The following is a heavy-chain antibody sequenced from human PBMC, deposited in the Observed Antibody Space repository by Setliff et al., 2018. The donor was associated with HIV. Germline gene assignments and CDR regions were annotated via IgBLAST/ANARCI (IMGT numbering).Heavy chain of an antibody. CDR1: GFIFSNAW. CDR3: AKDYWSYSSSWYYFDY. V-gene: IGHV3-33*06. D-gene: IGHD6-13*01. J-gene: IGHJ4*02. Sequence: PGGSLRLSCTGSGFIFSNAWMSWVRQAPGKGLEWVAVIWYDGSDKYYADSVKGRFTIPRDDSKNTVYLQMNSLRAEDTAVYYCAKDYWSYSSSWYYFDYWGQGTLVTVSS. CDR2: IWYDGSDK.